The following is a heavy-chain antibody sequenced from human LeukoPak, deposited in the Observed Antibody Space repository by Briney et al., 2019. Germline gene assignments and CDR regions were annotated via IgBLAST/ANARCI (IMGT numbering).Heavy chain of an antibody. J-gene: IGHJ4*02. Sequence: SETLSLTCAVSGGSISSSNWWSWVRQPPGKGLEWIGEIYHSGSTNYNPSLKSRVTISVDKSKNQFSLKLSSVTAADTAVYYCARLSPAAGTEMPPHLDYWGQGTLVTVSS. D-gene: IGHD6-13*01. CDR1: GGSISSSNW. V-gene: IGHV4-4*02. CDR3: ARLSPAAGTEMPPHLDY. CDR2: IYHSGST.